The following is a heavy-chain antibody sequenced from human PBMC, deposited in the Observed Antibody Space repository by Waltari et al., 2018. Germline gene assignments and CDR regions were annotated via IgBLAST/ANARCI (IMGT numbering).Heavy chain of an antibody. Sequence: QLQLQESGPGLVKPSETLSLPCPVYGGPISSSSDYWGWIRQPPGKGLEWIGSIYYSGSTYYNPSLKSPVTISVDTSKNQFSLKLSSVTAADTAVYYCQAGADNWFDPWGQGTLVTVSS. CDR1: GGPISSSSDY. D-gene: IGHD3-10*01. CDR2: IYYSGST. CDR3: QAGADNWFDP. V-gene: IGHV4-39*07. J-gene: IGHJ5*02.